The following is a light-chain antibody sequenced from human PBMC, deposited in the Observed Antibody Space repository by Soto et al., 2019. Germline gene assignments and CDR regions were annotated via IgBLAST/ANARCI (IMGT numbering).Light chain of an antibody. CDR3: QQLNTFPPSFP. J-gene: IGKJ3*01. CDR1: QGIRSY. Sequence: DIQLTQSPSFLSASVGDRVTITCRASQGIRSYLAWYQQRPGKAPELLIYGASTLRPGGASRFSGSGSGTELPLQITRLQPEDFATYFCQQLNTFPPSFPSGPGTKVDIK. CDR2: GAS. V-gene: IGKV1-9*01.